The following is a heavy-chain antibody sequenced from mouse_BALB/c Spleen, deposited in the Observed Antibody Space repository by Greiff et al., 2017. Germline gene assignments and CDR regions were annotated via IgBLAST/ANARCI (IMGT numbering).Heavy chain of an antibody. CDR2: ISSGSSTI. Sequence: EVKLVESGGGLVQPGGSRKLSCAASGFTFSSFGMHWVRQAPEKGLEWVAYISSGSSTIYYADTVKGRFTISRDNPKNTLFLQMTSLRSEDTAMYYCALTGTAYWGQGTLVTVSA. J-gene: IGHJ3*01. CDR3: ALTGTAY. CDR1: GFTFSSFG. V-gene: IGHV5-17*02. D-gene: IGHD4-1*01.